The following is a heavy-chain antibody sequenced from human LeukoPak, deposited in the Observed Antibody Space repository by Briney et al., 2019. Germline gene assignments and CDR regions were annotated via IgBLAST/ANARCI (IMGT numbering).Heavy chain of an antibody. CDR1: GGSVSSGNYY. D-gene: IGHD6-19*01. CDR2: IYYSGST. Sequence: SETLSLTCTVSGGSVSSGNYYWSWIRHPPGKGLEWIGYIYYSGSTNYSPSFKSRVTISIDTSKNQFSLKLNSVTAADTAVYYCAREGSAWYEDYWGQGTLVTVSS. V-gene: IGHV4-61*01. CDR3: AREGSAWYEDY. J-gene: IGHJ4*02.